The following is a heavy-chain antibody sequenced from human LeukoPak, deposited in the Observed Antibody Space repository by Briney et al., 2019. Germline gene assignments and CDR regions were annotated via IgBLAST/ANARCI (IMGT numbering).Heavy chain of an antibody. CDR1: GFTVSSNY. Sequence: GGSLRLSCAASGFTVSSNYMSWVRQAPGKGLEWVSVIYSGGSTYYADSVKGRFTISRDNSKNTLYLQMNSLRAEDTAVYYCARGSTMIVVLITTFDYWGQGTLVTVSS. D-gene: IGHD3-22*01. J-gene: IGHJ4*02. CDR2: IYSGGST. V-gene: IGHV3-53*01. CDR3: ARGSTMIVVLITTFDY.